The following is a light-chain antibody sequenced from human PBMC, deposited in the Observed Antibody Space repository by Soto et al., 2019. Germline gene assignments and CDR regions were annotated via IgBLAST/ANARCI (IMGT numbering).Light chain of an antibody. J-gene: IGKJ5*01. CDR1: QSVSSY. CDR2: DAS. Sequence: EIVLTQSPATLAVSPGERATLSCRASQSVSSYLAWYQQKPGQAPRLLIYDASSRATGIPARFSGSGSGTDFTLTISRLEPEDFAVYYCQQHGSRITFGQGTRLEI. CDR3: QQHGSRIT. V-gene: IGKV3D-20*02.